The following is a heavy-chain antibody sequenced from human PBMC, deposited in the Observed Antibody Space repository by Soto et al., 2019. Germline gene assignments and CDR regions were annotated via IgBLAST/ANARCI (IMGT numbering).Heavy chain of an antibody. CDR2: IYHSGST. Sequence: PSETLSLTGAFSGGAISSGGYSWSWIRQPPGKGLEWIGYIYHSGSTYYNPSLKSRVTISVDRSKNQFSLKLSSVTAADTAVYYCARVEGWFGEFWFDPWGQGTLVTVSS. CDR1: GGAISSGGYS. J-gene: IGHJ5*02. CDR3: ARVEGWFGEFWFDP. D-gene: IGHD3-10*01. V-gene: IGHV4-30-2*01.